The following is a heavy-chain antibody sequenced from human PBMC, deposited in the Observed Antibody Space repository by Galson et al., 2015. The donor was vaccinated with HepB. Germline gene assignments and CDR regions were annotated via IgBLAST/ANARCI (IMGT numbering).Heavy chain of an antibody. Sequence: SLRLSCAASGFTFSSYAMHWVRQAPGKGQEWVAVISYDGSNKYYADSVKGRFTISRDNSKNTLYLQMNSLRAEDTAVYYCARDRYYYDSSGIFDYWGQGTLVTVSS. CDR2: ISYDGSNK. CDR3: ARDRYYYDSSGIFDY. CDR1: GFTFSSYA. J-gene: IGHJ4*02. V-gene: IGHV3-30-3*01. D-gene: IGHD3-22*01.